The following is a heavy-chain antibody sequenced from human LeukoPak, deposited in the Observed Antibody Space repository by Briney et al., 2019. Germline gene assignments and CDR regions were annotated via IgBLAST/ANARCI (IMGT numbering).Heavy chain of an antibody. V-gene: IGHV1-46*01. D-gene: IGHD3-10*01. Sequence: ASVKVSCKASGYTFTSYYMYWVRQAPGQGLEWMGIINPSGGSTSYAQKFQGRVTMTRDTSTSAVYMELSSLRSEDTAVYYCARDGSGIQYGMDVWGQGTLATVSS. J-gene: IGHJ6*02. CDR2: INPSGGST. CDR1: GYTFTSYY. CDR3: ARDGSGIQYGMDV.